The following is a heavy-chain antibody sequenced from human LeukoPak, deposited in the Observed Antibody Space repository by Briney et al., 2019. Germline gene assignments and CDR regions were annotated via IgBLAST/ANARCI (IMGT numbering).Heavy chain of an antibody. CDR1: GFTFSSYA. CDR3: AKDLITMIVVVITRGFDY. CDR2: ISGSGGST. V-gene: IGHV3-23*01. Sequence: GGSLRLSCAASGFTFSSYAMSWVRQAPGKGLEWVSAISGSGGSTYYADSVKGRFTISRDNSKNTLYLQMNSLRAKDTAVYYCAKDLITMIVVVITRGFDYWGQGTLVTVSS. J-gene: IGHJ4*02. D-gene: IGHD3-22*01.